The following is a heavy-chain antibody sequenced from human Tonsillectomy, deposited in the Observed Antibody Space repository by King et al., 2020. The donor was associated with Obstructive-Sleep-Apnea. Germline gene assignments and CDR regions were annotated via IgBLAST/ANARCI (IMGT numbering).Heavy chain of an antibody. CDR2: INPNSGGT. CDR1: GYTFTGYY. CDR3: ARHHIRSDYDSDY. V-gene: IGHV1-2*02. Sequence: VQLVESGAEVKKPGASVKVSCKASGYTFTGYYIHWVRQAPGQGLEWMGWINPNSGGTIYAQKFQGRVTMTRDTSINTAYMELSRLSTDDTAVYYCARHHIRSDYDSDYWGQGTLVTVSS. J-gene: IGHJ4*02. D-gene: IGHD5-12*01.